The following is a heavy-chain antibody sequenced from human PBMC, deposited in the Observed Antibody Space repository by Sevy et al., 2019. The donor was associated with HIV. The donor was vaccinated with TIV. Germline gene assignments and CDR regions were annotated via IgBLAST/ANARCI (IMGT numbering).Heavy chain of an antibody. J-gene: IGHJ2*01. CDR2: ISDGGTTI. CDR1: GFTFKDYY. Sequence: GGSLRLSCAASGFTFKDYYMNWIRQAPGKGLEWVSYISDGGTTIYYADSVKGRFTISRDNAMNSMYLQMNSLRAEDTAVYYCAREGDLRYFDFWGRGTLVTVSS. V-gene: IGHV3-11*01. D-gene: IGHD3-10*01. CDR3: AREGDLRYFDF.